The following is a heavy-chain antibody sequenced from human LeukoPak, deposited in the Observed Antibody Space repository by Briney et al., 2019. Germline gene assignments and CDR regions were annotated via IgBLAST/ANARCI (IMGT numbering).Heavy chain of an antibody. J-gene: IGHJ4*02. CDR2: TSSSSRYI. V-gene: IGHV3-21*04. CDR1: GFTFDTYD. CDR3: ARGQACGGDCYENFDY. Sequence: GGSLRLSCVASGFTFDTYDMNWVRQAPGKGLEWVSSTSSSSRYIDSADSVKGRFTISRDNAKNSLYLQMNSLRAEDTALYYCARGQACGGDCYENFDYWGQGTLVTVSS. D-gene: IGHD2-21*02.